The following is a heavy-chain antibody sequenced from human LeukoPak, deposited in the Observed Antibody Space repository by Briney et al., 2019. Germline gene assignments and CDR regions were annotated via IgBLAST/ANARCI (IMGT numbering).Heavy chain of an antibody. J-gene: IGHJ4*02. CDR1: GFTFSSYS. CDR2: IYRDGST. CDR3: ARGGSGLSFDY. V-gene: IGHV3-66*01. Sequence: GGSLRLSCAASGFTFSSYSMSWVRQAPGKGLEWVSVIYRDGSTYYADSVKGRFTISRDNSKNALNLQMSSLRAEDTAVYHCARGGSGLSFDYWGQGTLVTVSS. D-gene: IGHD1-14*01.